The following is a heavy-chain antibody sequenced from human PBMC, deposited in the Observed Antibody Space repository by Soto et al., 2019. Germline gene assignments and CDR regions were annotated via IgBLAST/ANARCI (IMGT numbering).Heavy chain of an antibody. J-gene: IGHJ4*02. CDR1: GFTSSSYG. D-gene: IGHD3-22*01. CDR3: AKDHGYYDSSGYIYYFDY. V-gene: IGHV3-30*18. CDR2: ISYDGSNK. Sequence: QVQLVESGGGVVQPGRSLRLSCAASGFTSSSYGMHWVRQAPGKGLEWVAVISYDGSNKYYADSVKGRFTISRDNSKNTLYLQMNSLRAEDTAMYYCAKDHGYYDSSGYIYYFDYWGQGTLVTVSS.